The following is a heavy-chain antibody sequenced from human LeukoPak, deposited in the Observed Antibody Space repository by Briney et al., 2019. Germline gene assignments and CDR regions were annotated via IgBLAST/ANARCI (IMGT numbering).Heavy chain of an antibody. CDR2: IYHSGIT. D-gene: IGHD2-15*01. CDR1: GVSISSLY. Sequence: SETLSLTCTVSGVSISSLYWSWVRQPPGKGLGWIGYIYHSGITNYNPSLKSRVTMSLDTSKSQFSLKLSSVTAADTAVYYCARLRYCSSGTCLWYFDLWGRGTLVTVSS. J-gene: IGHJ2*01. V-gene: IGHV4-59*08. CDR3: ARLRYCSSGTCLWYFDL.